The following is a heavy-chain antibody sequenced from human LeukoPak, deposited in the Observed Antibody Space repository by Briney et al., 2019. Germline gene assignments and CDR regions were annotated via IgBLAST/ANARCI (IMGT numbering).Heavy chain of an antibody. V-gene: IGHV1-18*01. CDR2: ISVYNGNT. Sequence: GASVTVSCKASVYTFTIYGITWVRQAPGQGLEGMGWISVYNGNTNYAQKLQGRVTMTTDTSTSTAYMELRSLRSDDTAIYYCARDREAAGQKLTDYWGQGTLVTVSS. J-gene: IGHJ4*02. D-gene: IGHD6-13*01. CDR1: VYTFTIYG. CDR3: ARDREAAGQKLTDY.